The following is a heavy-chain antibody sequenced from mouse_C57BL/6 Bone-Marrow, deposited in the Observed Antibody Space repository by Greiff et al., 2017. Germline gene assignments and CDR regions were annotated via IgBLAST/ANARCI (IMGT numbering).Heavy chain of an antibody. CDR1: GFTFSSYA. D-gene: IGHD1-1*01. CDR2: ICDGGSYT. CDR3: ARGTTVVE. V-gene: IGHV5-4*03. J-gene: IGHJ3*01. Sequence: EVKLQESGGGLVKPGGSLKLSCAASGFTFSSYAMSWVRQTPEKRLEWVATICDGGSYTYYHDNEKGRFTISRDNAKNNLYLQMSHLKSEDTAMYYCARGTTVVEGGQGTLVTVSA.